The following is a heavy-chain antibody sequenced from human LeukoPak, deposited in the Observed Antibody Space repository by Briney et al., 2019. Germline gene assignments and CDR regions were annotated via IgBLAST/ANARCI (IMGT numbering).Heavy chain of an antibody. CDR1: GGTFRNYG. D-gene: IGHD2-15*01. CDR2: IIPIFGTG. CDR3: ASRYCSGGSCFSRDYYYYYMDV. Sequence: ASVKVSCKTSGGTFRNYGFTRVRQAPGQGLEWMGGIIPIFGTGKYVQKFQGRVTVNADEFTSTAYMELSSLRSEDTAVYYCASRYCSGGSCFSRDYYYYYMDVWGKGTTVTVSS. J-gene: IGHJ6*03. V-gene: IGHV1-69*13.